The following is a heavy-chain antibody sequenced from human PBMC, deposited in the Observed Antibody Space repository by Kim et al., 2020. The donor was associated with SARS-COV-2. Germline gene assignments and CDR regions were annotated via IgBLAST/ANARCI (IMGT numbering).Heavy chain of an antibody. J-gene: IGHJ4*02. V-gene: IGHV3-21*01. Sequence: GGSLRLSCAASGFTFSSYSMNWVRQAPGKGLEWVSSISSSSSYIYYADSVKGRFTISRDNAKNSLYLQMNSLRAEDTAVYYCARDKAESLAAAGTFDYWGQGTLVTVSS. CDR1: GFTFSSYS. CDR3: ARDKAESLAAAGTFDY. CDR2: ISSSSSYI. D-gene: IGHD6-13*01.